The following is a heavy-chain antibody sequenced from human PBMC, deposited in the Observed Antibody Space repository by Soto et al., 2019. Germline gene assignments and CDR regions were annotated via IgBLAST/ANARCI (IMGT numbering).Heavy chain of an antibody. V-gene: IGHV4-34*01. J-gene: IGHJ6*02. CDR2: INHSGST. CDR3: ARSRILTGYTHYYYYYGMDV. CDR1: GGSVSVYY. Sequence: SETLSLTWAVYGGSVSVYYWSWIRQPPVKGLEWIGEINHSGSTNYNPSLKSRVTISVDTSKNQFSLKLSSVTAADTAVYYCARSRILTGYTHYYYYYGMDVWGQGTTVTVSS. D-gene: IGHD3-9*01.